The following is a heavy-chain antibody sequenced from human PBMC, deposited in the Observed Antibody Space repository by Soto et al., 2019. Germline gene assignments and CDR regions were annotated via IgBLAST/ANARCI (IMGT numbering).Heavy chain of an antibody. CDR2: MNPNSGNT. CDR1: RYTFTITA. J-gene: IGHJ6*01. D-gene: IGHD1-26*01. Sequence: ASVKVSCKSSRYTFTITAINCVRQSTGQWREWMGWMNPNSGNTGYAQKFQGRVTMTSNTSISTAYLDLSDLKSDDTAVYFCSADQPHMAMGWPVWGQGTTVTVSS. CDR3: SADQPHMAMGWPV. V-gene: IGHV1-8*01.